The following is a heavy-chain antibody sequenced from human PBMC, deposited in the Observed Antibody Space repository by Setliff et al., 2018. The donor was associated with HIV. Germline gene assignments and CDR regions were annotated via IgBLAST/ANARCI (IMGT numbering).Heavy chain of an antibody. D-gene: IGHD2-2*01. V-gene: IGHV3-11*04. J-gene: IGHJ4*02. CDR3: ARLPGYCSTSSCYGYLDY. CDR1: GFTFSDYY. Sequence: GGSLRLSCAASGFTFSDYYMSWIRQAPGKGLEWVSYISSSGGYIYYADSVKGRFTIFRDNAKKSVYLELNSLRAEDTAVYYCARLPGYCSTSSCYGYLDYWGQGTLVTVSS. CDR2: ISSSGGYI.